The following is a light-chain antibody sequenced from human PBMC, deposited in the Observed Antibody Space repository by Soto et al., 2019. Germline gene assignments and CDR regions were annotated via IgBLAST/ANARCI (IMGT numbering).Light chain of an antibody. CDR3: QHYGNSLWT. CDR1: QSVSDYF. Sequence: EIVLTQSPGTLSLSPGERATLSCRASQSVSDYFLAWYQQKPGQAPRLLIYAASSRATGIPDRFSGGGSGTDLTLTISRLEPEDFAVYYCQHYGNSLWTFGQGTKVEIK. CDR2: AAS. J-gene: IGKJ1*01. V-gene: IGKV3-20*01.